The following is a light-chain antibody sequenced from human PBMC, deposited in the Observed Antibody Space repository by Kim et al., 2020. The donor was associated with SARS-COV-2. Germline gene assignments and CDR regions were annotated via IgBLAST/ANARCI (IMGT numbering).Light chain of an antibody. CDR1: SSDVGGYNY. CDR3: SSYTSTSAHV. V-gene: IGLV2-14*03. Sequence: QSALTQPASVSGSTGQSIAISCTGTSSDVGGYNYVSWYQQHPGKAPKFLIYDVSIRASGVSDRFSGSKSGNTASLTISGLQAEDEADYYCSSYTSTSAHVFGTGTKVTVL. J-gene: IGLJ1*01. CDR2: DVS.